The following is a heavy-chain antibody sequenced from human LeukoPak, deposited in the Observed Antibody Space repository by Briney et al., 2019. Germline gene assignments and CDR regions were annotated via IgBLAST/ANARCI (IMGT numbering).Heavy chain of an antibody. V-gene: IGHV1-69*05. CDR3: ASPYYDFWSGYLNWFDP. D-gene: IGHD3-3*01. CDR2: IIPIFGTA. CDR1: GGTFSSYA. J-gene: IGHJ5*02. Sequence: ASVKVSCKASGGTFSSYAISWVRQAPGQGLEWMGGIIPIFGTANYAQKFQGRVTITTDESTSTAYMELSSLRSEDTAVYYCASPYYDFWSGYLNWFDPWGQGTLVTVSS.